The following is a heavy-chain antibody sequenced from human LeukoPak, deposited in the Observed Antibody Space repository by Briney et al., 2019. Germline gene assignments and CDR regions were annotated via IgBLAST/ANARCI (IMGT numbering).Heavy chain of an antibody. CDR1: GYTFTGHY. Sequence: ASVKVSCKASGYTFTGHYMHWVRQAPGQGLEWMGWIRPNTGATNYEHKFQGRVTMTRDTSISTAYMELTGLTSDDTAVYYCARDSITTGYYYYMDVWDKGTTVTVS. CDR3: ARDSITTGYYYYMDV. V-gene: IGHV1-2*07. CDR2: IRPNTGAT. J-gene: IGHJ6*03. D-gene: IGHD4-11*01.